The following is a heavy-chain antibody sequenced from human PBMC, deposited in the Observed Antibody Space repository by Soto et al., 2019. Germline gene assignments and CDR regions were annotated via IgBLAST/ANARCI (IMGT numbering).Heavy chain of an antibody. J-gene: IGHJ4*02. CDR1: GFTFCIYA. V-gene: IGHV3-23*01. CDR3: ANQGHIVGVTRYLPKDY. CDR2: ISGSGGST. D-gene: IGHD2-21*02. Sequence: PGGSLRLSCAASGFTFCIYAMSWVRQAPGKGLEWVSAISGSGGSTHYADSVKGRFTISTANSKNTLYLQMNSLRAEDTAVYYCANQGHIVGVTRYLPKDYWGQGTLVTVSS.